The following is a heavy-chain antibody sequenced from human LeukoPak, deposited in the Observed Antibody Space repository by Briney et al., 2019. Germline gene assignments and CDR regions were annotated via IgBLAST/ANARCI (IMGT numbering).Heavy chain of an antibody. CDR3: TRTHYDYGDYEGFDY. CDR2: IYHGGST. V-gene: IGHV4-38-2*01. CDR1: GYSISSGYY. Sequence: SETLSLTCAASGYSISSGYYWGWIRQPPGKGLEWIGSIYHGGSTYYNPSLKSRVTISGDTSRNQFSLKLSSVTAADTAVYYCTRTHYDYGDYEGFDYWGQGTLVTVSS. D-gene: IGHD4-17*01. J-gene: IGHJ4*02.